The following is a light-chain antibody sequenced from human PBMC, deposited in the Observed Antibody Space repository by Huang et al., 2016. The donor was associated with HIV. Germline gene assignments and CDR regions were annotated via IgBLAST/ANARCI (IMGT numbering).Light chain of an antibody. CDR3: QQNNNWPPLFT. V-gene: IGKV3-15*01. Sequence: EIVMTQSPATLSASPGERATLSCRARQSVSSNLVWYQQKPGQAPRLLIYGASTRATGIPARFSGSGSGTEFTLTISSLQSEDFAVYYCQQNNNWPPLFTFGPGTKVDIK. CDR1: QSVSSN. CDR2: GAS. J-gene: IGKJ3*01.